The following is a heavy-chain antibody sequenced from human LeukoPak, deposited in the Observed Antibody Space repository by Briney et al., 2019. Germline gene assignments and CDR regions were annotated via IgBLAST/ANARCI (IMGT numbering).Heavy chain of an antibody. CDR3: ARDFFDGDPEYYFDY. J-gene: IGHJ4*02. Sequence: GASVKVSCKASGYTFTSYAMHWVRQAPGQRLEWMGWINAGNGNTKYSQKFQGRVTITRDTSASTAYMELSSLRSEDTAVYYCARDFFDGDPEYYFDYWGQGTLVTASS. CDR2: INAGNGNT. D-gene: IGHD4-17*01. CDR1: GYTFTSYA. V-gene: IGHV1-3*01.